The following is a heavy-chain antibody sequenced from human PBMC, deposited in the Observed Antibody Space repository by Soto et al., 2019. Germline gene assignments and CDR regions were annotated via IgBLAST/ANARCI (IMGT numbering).Heavy chain of an antibody. D-gene: IGHD2-15*01. J-gene: IGHJ6*03. CDR3: AREGYIEVADSYYYYMDV. Sequence: GGSLRLSCAASGFTFDDYGMSWVRQAPGKGLKWVSGINWNGGSTGYADSVKGRFTISRDNAKNSLYLQMNSLRAEDTALYHCAREGYIEVADSYYYYMDVWGKGTTVTVSS. CDR1: GFTFDDYG. V-gene: IGHV3-20*01. CDR2: INWNGGST.